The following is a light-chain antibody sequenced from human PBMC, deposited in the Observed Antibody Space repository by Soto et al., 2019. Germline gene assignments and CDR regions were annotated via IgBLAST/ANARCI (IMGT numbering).Light chain of an antibody. V-gene: IGKV1-5*03. Sequence: DIQMTQSPSTLSASVGDRVTITCRASQSISNSLAWYQQKPGKAPNLLIYKASSLESGVPSRFSGSGSGTEFTLTISSLQPEDVATYYCRQYVSYPVTFGGGTKVEMK. J-gene: IGKJ4*01. CDR1: QSISNS. CDR3: RQYVSYPVT. CDR2: KAS.